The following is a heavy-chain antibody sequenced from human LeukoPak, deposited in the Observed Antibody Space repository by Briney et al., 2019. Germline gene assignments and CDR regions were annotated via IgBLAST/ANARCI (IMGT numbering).Heavy chain of an antibody. CDR3: ARDAYGSGSYNYYYGMDV. CDR1: GFTFSSYW. V-gene: IGHV3-7*01. CDR2: IKQDGSEK. J-gene: IGHJ6*02. Sequence: SGGSLRLSCAASGFTFSSYWMSWVRQAPGKGLEWVANIKQDGSEKYYVDSVKGRFTTSRDNAKNSLYLQMNSLRAEDAAVYYCARDAYGSGSYNYYYGMDVWGQGTTVTVSS. D-gene: IGHD3-10*01.